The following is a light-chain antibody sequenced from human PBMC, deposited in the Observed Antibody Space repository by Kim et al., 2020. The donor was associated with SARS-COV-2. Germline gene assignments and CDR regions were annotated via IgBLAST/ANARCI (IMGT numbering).Light chain of an antibody. V-gene: IGKV1-39*01. CDR2: SAS. CDR1: QTILNY. CDR3: QQTYSTPLT. J-gene: IGKJ4*01. Sequence: DIQMTQSPSSLSASVGDRVTITCRASQTILNYLSWYQEKPGKAPNLLIYSASSLQSGVPSRFSGSGSGTEFTLSISTLQADDFATYYCQQTYSTPLTFGGGTKVDIK.